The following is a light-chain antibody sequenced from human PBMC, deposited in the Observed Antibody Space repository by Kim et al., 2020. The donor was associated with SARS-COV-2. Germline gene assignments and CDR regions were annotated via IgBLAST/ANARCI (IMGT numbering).Light chain of an antibody. CDR2: EVS. Sequence: QSLTISCTGTSSDVGGYNSVSWYQQHPGKAPKLMIYEVSKRPSGVPDRFSGSKSGNTASLTLSRLQAEDEADYYCSSYAGSNSPYVFGTGTKVTVL. CDR1: SSDVGGYNS. J-gene: IGLJ1*01. CDR3: SSYAGSNSPYV. V-gene: IGLV2-8*01.